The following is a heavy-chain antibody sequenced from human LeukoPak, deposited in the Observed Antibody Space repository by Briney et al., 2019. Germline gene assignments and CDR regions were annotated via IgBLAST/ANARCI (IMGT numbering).Heavy chain of an antibody. CDR1: GGSISSNGYY. V-gene: IGHV4-39*07. D-gene: IGHD6-13*01. Sequence: SETLSLTCTVSGGSISSNGYYWGWIRQSPGEGLEWIGNIYYSGITYYNASLKSRVTISVDTSKNQFSLKLSSVTAADTAVYHCARTTEAHSWRTRYYDYYMDVWGKGTTVTVSS. J-gene: IGHJ6*03. CDR2: IYYSGIT. CDR3: ARTTEAHSWRTRYYDYYMDV.